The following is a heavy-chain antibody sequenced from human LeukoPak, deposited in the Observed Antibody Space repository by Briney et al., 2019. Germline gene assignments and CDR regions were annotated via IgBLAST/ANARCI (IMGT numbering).Heavy chain of an antibody. CDR2: ISGSGGST. V-gene: IGHV3-23*01. Sequence: PGGSLRLSCAASGFTFSSYAMSWVRQAPGKGLEWVSAISGSGGSTYYADSVKGRFTISRDNSKNTLYLQMNSLRAEDTAVYYCASFMEGLPDAFDIWGQGTMVTVSS. J-gene: IGHJ3*02. CDR3: ASFMEGLPDAFDI. CDR1: GFTFSSYA. D-gene: IGHD1-1*01.